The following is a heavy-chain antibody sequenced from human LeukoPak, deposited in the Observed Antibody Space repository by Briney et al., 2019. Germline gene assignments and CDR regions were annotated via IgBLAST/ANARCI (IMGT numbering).Heavy chain of an antibody. J-gene: IGHJ3*02. CDR3: ARVLYYYDSSMGAFDI. Sequence: ASVKVSCKASGHTFTSYGISWVRQAPGQGLEWMGWISAYNGNTNYAQKLQGRVTMTTDTSTSTAYMELRSLRSDDTAVYYCARVLYYYDSSMGAFDIWGQGTMVTVSS. V-gene: IGHV1-18*01. CDR1: GHTFTSYG. D-gene: IGHD3-22*01. CDR2: ISAYNGNT.